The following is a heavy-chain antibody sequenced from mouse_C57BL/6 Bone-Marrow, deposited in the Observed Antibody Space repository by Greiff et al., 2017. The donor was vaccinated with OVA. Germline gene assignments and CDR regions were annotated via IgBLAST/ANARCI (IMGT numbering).Heavy chain of an antibody. CDR2: IDPETGGT. D-gene: IGHD2-2*01. Sequence: VKLVESGAELVRPGASVTLSCKASGYTFTDYEMHWVKQTPVHGLEWIGAIDPETGGTAYNQKFKGKAILTADKSSSTAYMELRSLTSEDSAVYYCTRRGWLRPYAMDYWGQGTSVTVSS. CDR3: TRRGWLRPYAMDY. V-gene: IGHV1-15*01. CDR1: GYTFTDYE. J-gene: IGHJ4*01.